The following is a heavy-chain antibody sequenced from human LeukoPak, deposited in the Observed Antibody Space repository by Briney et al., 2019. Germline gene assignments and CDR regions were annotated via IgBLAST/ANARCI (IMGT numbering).Heavy chain of an antibody. Sequence: GGSLRLSCAAPGFTFSSYAMHWVRQAPGKGLEWVAVISYDGSNKYYADSVKGRFTISRDNSKNTLYLQMNSLRAEDTAVYYCARGDGYNPEFDYWGQGTLVTVSS. J-gene: IGHJ4*02. V-gene: IGHV3-30*04. CDR2: ISYDGSNK. D-gene: IGHD5-24*01. CDR1: GFTFSSYA. CDR3: ARGDGYNPEFDY.